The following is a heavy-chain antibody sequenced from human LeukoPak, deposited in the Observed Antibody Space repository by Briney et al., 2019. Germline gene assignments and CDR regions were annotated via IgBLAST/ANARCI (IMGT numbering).Heavy chain of an antibody. Sequence: AGGSLRLSCAASGFTFSGSAIHWVRQSSGKGLEWVGQIDKKDKGYATATAYAASVKGRFTISRDDSINTAYLQMKSLKTEDTALYYCTRDSGTYSWFDPWGQGTLVTVSS. V-gene: IGHV3-73*01. CDR2: IDKKDKGYATAT. D-gene: IGHD1-26*01. CDR3: TRDSGTYSWFDP. J-gene: IGHJ5*02. CDR1: GFTFSGSA.